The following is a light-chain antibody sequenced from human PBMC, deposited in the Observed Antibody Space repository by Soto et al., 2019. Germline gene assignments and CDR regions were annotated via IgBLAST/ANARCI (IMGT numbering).Light chain of an antibody. CDR2: DVS. Sequence: GDRVTITCRASQSISNWVAWYQQKPGKAPKVLISDVSHLERGVPSRFSGSGSGTEFTLTIGSLQPEDFATYYCQQYKSYTPWTFGQGTKVEFK. V-gene: IGKV1-5*01. J-gene: IGKJ1*01. CDR1: QSISNW. CDR3: QQYKSYTPWT.